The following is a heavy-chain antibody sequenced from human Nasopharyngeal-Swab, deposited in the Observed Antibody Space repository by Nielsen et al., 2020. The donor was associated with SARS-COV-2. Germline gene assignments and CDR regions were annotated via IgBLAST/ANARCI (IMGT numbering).Heavy chain of an antibody. D-gene: IGHD3-22*01. CDR1: GFTFGDYA. CDR3: TRDLSSNDYYDAKWFDP. CDR2: IRSKYYGGTP. Sequence: GGSLRLSCKASGFTFGDYAMSWFRQAPGKGLEWVGFIRSKYYGGTPEYAASVKGGLTILRDDSKSVAYLQMNSLKTEDTAVYYCTRDLSSNDYYDAKWFDPWGQGTLVTVSS. V-gene: IGHV3-49*03. J-gene: IGHJ5*02.